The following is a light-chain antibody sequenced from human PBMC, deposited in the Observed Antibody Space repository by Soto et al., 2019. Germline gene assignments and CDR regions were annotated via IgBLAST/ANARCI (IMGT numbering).Light chain of an antibody. J-gene: IGKJ1*01. CDR1: PSINSW. Sequence: DIQMTQSPSTLSASVGARATITCRASPSINSWLAWYQQKPGKAPQILIYDASTLKSGVPSRFSASGSGTEFTLIISSLQPDDFAAYYCQQYTSYSWTFGQGTKVEI. CDR2: DAS. V-gene: IGKV1-5*01. CDR3: QQYTSYSWT.